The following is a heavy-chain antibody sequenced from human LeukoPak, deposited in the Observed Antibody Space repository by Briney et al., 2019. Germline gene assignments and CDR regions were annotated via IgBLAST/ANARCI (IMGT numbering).Heavy chain of an antibody. CDR3: ATLGWLSTPYEY. D-gene: IGHD3-22*01. V-gene: IGHV3-23*01. CDR2: ICGRGGST. J-gene: IGHJ4*02. CDR1: GFTFSSYA. Sequence: GGSLRLSCAASGFTFSSYAMSWVRQAPGKGLGWVSAICGRGGSTYYADSVQGPFTISRDNSKNTLYLQMNSLRAEDTAVYYCATLGWLSTPYEYWGQGTLVTVSS.